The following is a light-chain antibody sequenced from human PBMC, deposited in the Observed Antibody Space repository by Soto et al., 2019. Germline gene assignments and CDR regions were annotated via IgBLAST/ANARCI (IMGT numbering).Light chain of an antibody. Sequence: QSVLTQPPSASGTPGQRVTISCSGSSSNIGSNTVNWYQQLPGTAPKLLIYSNNQRPSGVPDRFSGSKSGTSASLAISGLQSEDEADYYCAAWDDSLMGYVVFGGGTKVTVL. V-gene: IGLV1-44*01. J-gene: IGLJ2*01. CDR2: SNN. CDR3: AAWDDSLMGYVV. CDR1: SSNIGSNT.